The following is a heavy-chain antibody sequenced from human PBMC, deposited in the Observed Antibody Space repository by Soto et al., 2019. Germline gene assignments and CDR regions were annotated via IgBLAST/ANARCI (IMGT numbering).Heavy chain of an antibody. J-gene: IGHJ6*02. CDR1: GGSISSSNW. Sequence: SETLSLTCAVSGGSISSSNWWSWVRQPPGKGLEWIGEIYHSGSTNYNPSLKSRVTISVDKSKNQFSLKLSSVTAADTAVYYCARVYYGSGSSYYYGMDVWGQGTTVTVSS. CDR3: ARVYYGSGSSYYYGMDV. D-gene: IGHD3-10*01. CDR2: IYHSGST. V-gene: IGHV4-4*02.